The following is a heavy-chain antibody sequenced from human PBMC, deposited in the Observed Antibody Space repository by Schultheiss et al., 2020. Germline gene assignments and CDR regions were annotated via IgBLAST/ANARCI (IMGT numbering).Heavy chain of an antibody. CDR1: GYSFTSYW. J-gene: IGHJ4*02. CDR2: IYPGDSDT. Sequence: GGSMRLSCKGSGYSFTSYWIGWVRQMPGKGLEWMGIIYPGDSDTRYSPSFQGQVTISADKSISTAYLQWSSLKASDTAMYYCARHNSRNNVAGYDYWGQGTLVTVSS. V-gene: IGHV5-51*01. CDR3: ARHNSRNNVAGYDY. D-gene: IGHD6-19*01.